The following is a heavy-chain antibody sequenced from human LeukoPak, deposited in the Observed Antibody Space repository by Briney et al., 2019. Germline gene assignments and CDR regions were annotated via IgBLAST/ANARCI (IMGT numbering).Heavy chain of an antibody. D-gene: IGHD5-18*01. Sequence: ASVKVSCKVSGGTFSSYAISWVRQAPGQGLEWMGGIIPIFGTANYAQKFQGRVTITADESTSTAYMELSSLRSEDTAVYYCAREYSYGPDYYYYYGMDVWGQGTTVTVSS. CDR3: AREYSYGPDYYYYYGMDV. J-gene: IGHJ6*02. V-gene: IGHV1-69*13. CDR2: IIPIFGTA. CDR1: GGTFSSYA.